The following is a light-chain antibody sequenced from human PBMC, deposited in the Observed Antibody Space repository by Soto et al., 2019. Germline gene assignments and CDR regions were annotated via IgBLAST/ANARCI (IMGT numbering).Light chain of an antibody. CDR2: KAS. J-gene: IGKJ1*01. CDR3: QHYNSYSEA. CDR1: QTISSW. Sequence: DIQITQSPSTLSASVGDRVTITCRASQTISSWLAWYQQKPGKAPKLLIYKASTLKSGVPSRFSGSGSGTEFTLTISSLQPDDFATYYCQHYNSYSEAFGHGTKVDIK. V-gene: IGKV1-5*03.